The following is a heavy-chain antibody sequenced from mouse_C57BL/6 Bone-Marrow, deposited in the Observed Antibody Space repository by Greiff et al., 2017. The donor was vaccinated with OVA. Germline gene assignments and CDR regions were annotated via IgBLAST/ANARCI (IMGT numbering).Heavy chain of an antibody. CDR2: ISDGGSYT. CDR3: ARDCDGTFAY. J-gene: IGHJ3*01. D-gene: IGHD2-1*01. V-gene: IGHV5-4*01. CDR1: GFTFSSYA. Sequence: EVQLVESGAGLVKPGGSLKLSCAASGFTFSSYAMSWVRQTPEKRLEWVATISDGGSYTYYPDNVKGRFTFSRDNAKNNLYLQMSHLESEDTAMYYCARDCDGTFAYWGQGNVVTVSA.